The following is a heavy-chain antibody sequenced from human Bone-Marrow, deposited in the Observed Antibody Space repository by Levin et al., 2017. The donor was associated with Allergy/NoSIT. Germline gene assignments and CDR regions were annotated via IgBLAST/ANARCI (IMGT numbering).Heavy chain of an antibody. CDR3: AGPSCGSSSCYSLAV. V-gene: IGHV4-39*01. CDR1: GGSITTGSYY. CDR2: IYYSGTT. Sequence: SETLSLTCNVSGGSITTGSYYWGWIRQPPGKGLEWIGSIYYSGTTHYKPSLKSRVTISVDTSKNQFSLRLTSVIAADTAVYYCAGPSCGSSSCYSLAVWGEGTTVIVSS. D-gene: IGHD2-2*02. J-gene: IGHJ6*04.